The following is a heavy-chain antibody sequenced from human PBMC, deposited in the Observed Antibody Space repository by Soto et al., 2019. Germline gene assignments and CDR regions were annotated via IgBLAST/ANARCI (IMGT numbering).Heavy chain of an antibody. V-gene: IGHV3-64*04. J-gene: IGHJ6*02. CDR1: GFTFSIYA. D-gene: IGHD2-2*01. CDR3: ARDQGVLVPAATYYYYYGMDV. CDR2: ISFNGGST. Sequence: PGGSLRLSCSASGFTFSIYAMHWVRQAPGKGLEYVSSISFNGGSTDYADSVKGRFTISRDNSKNTLYLQMNSLRAEDTAVYYCARDQGVLVPAATYYYYYGMDVWGQGTTVTVSS.